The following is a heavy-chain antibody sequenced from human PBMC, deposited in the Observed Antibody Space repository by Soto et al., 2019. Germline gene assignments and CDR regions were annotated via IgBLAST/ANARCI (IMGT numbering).Heavy chain of an antibody. CDR3: ARRRLAVAVSPWSDP. CDR2: IDSRGEK. D-gene: IGHD6-19*01. J-gene: IGHJ5*02. CDR1: GLSITDSEMG. V-gene: IGHV2-26*01. Sequence: QVTLKESGPVLVKPTETLTLRCAVSGLSITDSEMGVSWIRQPPGQPLEWLAHIDSRGEKYYRTFLKSRLSFSKGTFKCQLVLTMTNMSLADTATYYCARRRLAVAVSPWSDPLGQGVPGTVSS.